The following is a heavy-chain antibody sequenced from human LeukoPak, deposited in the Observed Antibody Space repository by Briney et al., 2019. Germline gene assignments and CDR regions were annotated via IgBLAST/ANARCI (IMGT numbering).Heavy chain of an antibody. J-gene: IGHJ3*02. D-gene: IGHD6-13*01. V-gene: IGHV3-30*02. Sequence: GGSLRLSCAASGFTFSSYGMHWVRQAPGKGLEWVAFIWYDGSNKYYADSVKGRFTISRDNSKNTLYLQMNSLRAEDTAVYYCAKDKGYSSSRPDAFDIWGQGTMVTVSS. CDR2: IWYDGSNK. CDR3: AKDKGYSSSRPDAFDI. CDR1: GFTFSSYG.